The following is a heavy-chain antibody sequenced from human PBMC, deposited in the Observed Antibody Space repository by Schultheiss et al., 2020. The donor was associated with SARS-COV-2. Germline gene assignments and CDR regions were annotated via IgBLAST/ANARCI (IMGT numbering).Heavy chain of an antibody. CDR2: INHSGST. CDR1: GGSFSGYY. CDR3: ARGRRYSGSYWSWFDP. J-gene: IGHJ5*02. D-gene: IGHD1-26*01. V-gene: IGHV4-34*01. Sequence: SQTLSLTCAVYGGSFSGYYWSWIRQPPGKGLEWIGEINHSGSTNYNPSLKSRVTISVDTSKNQFSLKLSSVTAADTAVYYCARGRRYSGSYWSWFDPWGQGTLVTVSS.